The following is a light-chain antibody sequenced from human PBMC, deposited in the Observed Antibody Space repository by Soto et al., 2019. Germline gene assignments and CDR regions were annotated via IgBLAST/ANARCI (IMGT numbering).Light chain of an antibody. Sequence: DIQVTQSPPSLSASVGDRVTVTCQASQDSNTFLKWFQQRPGEAPKLLIYATSNLEPVVPSRFSGRQSGTDFILSISSLQPEDVGTYFCQQSDNLPDFTFGPGTKVNI. CDR1: QDSNTF. CDR3: QQSDNLPDFT. J-gene: IGKJ3*01. CDR2: ATS. V-gene: IGKV1-33*01.